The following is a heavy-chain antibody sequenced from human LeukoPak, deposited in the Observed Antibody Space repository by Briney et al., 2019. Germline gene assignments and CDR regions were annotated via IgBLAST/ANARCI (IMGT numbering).Heavy chain of an antibody. CDR3: ARSLPPINYY. V-gene: IGHV3-48*04. CDR1: GFTFSSYN. J-gene: IGHJ4*02. D-gene: IGHD5/OR15-5a*01. Sequence: GGSLKLSCAASGFTFSSYNMNWVRQAPGKGLEWLSYISSSGSTIHYADSVKGRFTISRDNAKNSLYLQMNSLRAEDTAVYYCARSLPPINYYWGQGTLVTVSS. CDR2: ISSSGSTI.